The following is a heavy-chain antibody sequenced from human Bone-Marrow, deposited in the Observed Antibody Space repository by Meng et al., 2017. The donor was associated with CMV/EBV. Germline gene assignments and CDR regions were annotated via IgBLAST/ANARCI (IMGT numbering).Heavy chain of an antibody. J-gene: IGHJ4*02. D-gene: IGHD7-27*01. CDR2: ISSNGGST. CDR1: GFTFSSFA. Sequence: GESLKISCAASGFTFSSFAMHWVRQAPGKGLEYVSAISSNGGSTYYADSVKGRFTISRDNSKNTLYLQMGSLRAEDMAVYYCARDNWGPDYWGQATLVTVSS. CDR3: ARDNWGPDY. V-gene: IGHV3-64*02.